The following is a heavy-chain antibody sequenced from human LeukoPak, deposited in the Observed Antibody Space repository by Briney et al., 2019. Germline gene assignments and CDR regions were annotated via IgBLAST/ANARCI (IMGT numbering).Heavy chain of an antibody. V-gene: IGHV4-59*01. J-gene: IGHJ4*02. CDR2: IDYSENT. CDR1: GASISGYY. D-gene: IGHD2/OR15-2a*01. Sequence: SETLSLTRHISGASISGYYWGWIRQPPGKGLEWIGSIDYSENTYYNPSLKSRVTISVGTSKQQFSLRLSSVTAADTAIYYCARSEGPTYYFNYWSQGTLVTVSS. CDR3: ARSEGPTYYFNY.